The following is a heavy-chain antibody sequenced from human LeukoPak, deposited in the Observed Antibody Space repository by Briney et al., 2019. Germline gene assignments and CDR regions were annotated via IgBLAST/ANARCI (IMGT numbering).Heavy chain of an antibody. CDR1: AVSISGSY. Sequence: SETLSLTCTVSAVSISGSYWTWIRQSPGQGLEWIGYTYYSGSTNYNPSLKSRVTISVDTSKKQFSLKLRSVTAADTAVYYCARAKVTYYYDGSGYYYFDNWGQGTLVTVSS. CDR3: ARAKVTYYYDGSGYYYFDN. D-gene: IGHD3-22*01. V-gene: IGHV4-59*01. CDR2: TYYSGST. J-gene: IGHJ4*02.